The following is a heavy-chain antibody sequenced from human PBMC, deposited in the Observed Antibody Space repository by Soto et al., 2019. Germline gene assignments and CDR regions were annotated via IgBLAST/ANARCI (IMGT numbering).Heavy chain of an antibody. V-gene: IGHV3-23*01. CDR3: ARKVLGSTSRPEWWYFDL. J-gene: IGHJ2*01. CDR2: ISGGGDRT. CDR1: GLTFINYA. Sequence: EVQLLESGGGLVQPGGSLRLSCVGSGLTFINYAMNWVRQTPGQGLEWVSGISGGGDRTFDADSVKGRFTISRDNSTNTVNLQMISLRADDTAVYYCARKVLGSTSRPEWWYFDLWGRGPLVTVSS. D-gene: IGHD3-3*01.